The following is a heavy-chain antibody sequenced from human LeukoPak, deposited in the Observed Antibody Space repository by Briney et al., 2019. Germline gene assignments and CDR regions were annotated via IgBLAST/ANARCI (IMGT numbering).Heavy chain of an antibody. V-gene: IGHV1-18*01. D-gene: IGHD3-22*01. J-gene: IGHJ4*02. Sequence: ASVKVSCKASGYTFTSYGISWVRQAPGQGLEWMGWISANNGNTNYAQKLQGRVTMTADTSTSTAYMELRSLRSDDTAVYYCARDLVPFYYDSSGYMDYWGQGTLVTVSS. CDR1: GYTFTSYG. CDR2: ISANNGNT. CDR3: ARDLVPFYYDSSGYMDY.